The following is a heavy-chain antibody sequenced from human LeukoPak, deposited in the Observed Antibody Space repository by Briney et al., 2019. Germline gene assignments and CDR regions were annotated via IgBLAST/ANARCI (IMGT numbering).Heavy chain of an antibody. Sequence: LPLTGTGSRVYHLLGRHYWRCIRQPPGKGVEYIGYIYHSGSTYYNPSLKSRVTISVDRSKNQFSLKLSSVTAADTAVYYCARDERWELRGYDYWGQGTLVTVSS. CDR1: RVYHLLGRHY. V-gene: IGHV4-30-2*01. CDR2: IYHSGST. CDR3: ARDERWELRGYDY. D-gene: IGHD1-26*01. J-gene: IGHJ4*02.